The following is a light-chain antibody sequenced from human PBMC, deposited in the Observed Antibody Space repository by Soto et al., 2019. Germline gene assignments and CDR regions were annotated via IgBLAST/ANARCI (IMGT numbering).Light chain of an antibody. J-gene: IGLJ1*01. V-gene: IGLV2-8*01. Sequence: QSVLTQPPSEYGSPGQSVTISCTGTSSDVGGYNYVSWYQQHPGKAPKLMIYEVSKRPSGVPDRFSGSKSGTSATLGITGFQTGDEADYYCGSWDSSLSAYVFGTGTKVTVL. CDR1: SSDVGGYNY. CDR3: GSWDSSLSAYV. CDR2: EVS.